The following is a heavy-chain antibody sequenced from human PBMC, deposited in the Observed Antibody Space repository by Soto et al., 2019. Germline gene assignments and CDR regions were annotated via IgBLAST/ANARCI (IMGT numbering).Heavy chain of an antibody. CDR1: GFFFSSYT. J-gene: IGHJ6*02. CDR3: ARVLSGYARTSQRGSDV. Sequence: PGGSLSLSGAASGFFFSSYTMNWVRQAPGKGLEWISSINSLITSKYYADSLKGRCTISRDNAKNSLFLQIDSLRAEDTAIYYCARVLSGYARTSQRGSDVWGQGTTVTVSS. V-gene: IGHV3-21*01. CDR2: INSLITSK. D-gene: IGHD3-22*01.